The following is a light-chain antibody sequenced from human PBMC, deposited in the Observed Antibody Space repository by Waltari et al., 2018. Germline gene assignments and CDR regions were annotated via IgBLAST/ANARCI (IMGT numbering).Light chain of an antibody. CDR3: QQFNTGYS. J-gene: IGKJ2*01. CDR1: RALASN. V-gene: IGKV3-15*01. CDR2: DAS. Sequence: EIVMTQSPATLSVSPGGGATLSCRASRALASNVAWYQQRPGQPPRLLIFDASTRATGIPERFSGSWSGPEFTLTISSLQSEDSAVYFCQQFNTGYSFGQGTKLEI.